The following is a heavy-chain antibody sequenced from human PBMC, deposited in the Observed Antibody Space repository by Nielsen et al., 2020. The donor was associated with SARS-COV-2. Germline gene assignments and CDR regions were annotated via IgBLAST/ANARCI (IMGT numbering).Heavy chain of an antibody. Sequence: SETLSLTCTVSGGSVSSGNYYWSWIRQPPGKGLEWIGYIYYSGSTNYNPSLKSRVTISVDTSKNQFSLKLSSVTAADTAVYYCARGGGYKLYWGQGTLVTVSS. CDR3: ARGGGYKLY. J-gene: IGHJ4*02. V-gene: IGHV4-61*01. CDR2: IYYSGST. D-gene: IGHD5-24*01. CDR1: GGSVSSGNYY.